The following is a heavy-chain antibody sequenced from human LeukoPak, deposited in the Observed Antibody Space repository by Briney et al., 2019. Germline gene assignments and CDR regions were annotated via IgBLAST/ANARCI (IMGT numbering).Heavy chain of an antibody. D-gene: IGHD2-21*02. CDR1: GGSISSYY. Sequence: SETLSLTCTVSGGSISSYYWSWIRQPPGKGLEWIGYIFYSGSTNYNPSLKSRVTISIDTSKNQFSLKLSSVTAADTAVYYCARGDSTITPKYFQYWGQGTLVTVSS. CDR2: IFYSGST. CDR3: ARGDSTITPKYFQY. V-gene: IGHV4-59*01. J-gene: IGHJ1*01.